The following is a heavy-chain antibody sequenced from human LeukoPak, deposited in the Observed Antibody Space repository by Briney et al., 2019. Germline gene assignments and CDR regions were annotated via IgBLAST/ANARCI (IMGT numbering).Heavy chain of an antibody. J-gene: IGHJ5*02. CDR1: GFTFSSYW. D-gene: IGHD6-13*01. V-gene: IGHV3-7*01. Sequence: GGSLRLSCAASGFTFSSYWMSWVRQAPGKGLEWVANIKQDGSEKCYVDSVKGRFTISRDNAKNSLYLQMNSLRAEDTAVYYCARDSVRIAAAGIDWFDPWGQGTLVTVSS. CDR3: ARDSVRIAAAGIDWFDP. CDR2: IKQDGSEK.